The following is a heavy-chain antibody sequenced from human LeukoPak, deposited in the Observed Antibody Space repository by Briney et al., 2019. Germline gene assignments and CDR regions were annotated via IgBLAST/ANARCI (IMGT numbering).Heavy chain of an antibody. D-gene: IGHD3-3*01. V-gene: IGHV3-30-3*01. CDR2: ISYDGSNK. J-gene: IGHJ3*02. CDR1: GFTFSSYA. CDR3: ARPLLEWSLDAFDI. Sequence: QPGRSLRLSCAASGFTFSSYAMHWVRQAPGKGLEWVAVISYDGSNKYYADSVKGRFTISRDNSKNTLYLQMNSLRAEDTAVYYCARPLLEWSLDAFDIWGQGTMVTVSS.